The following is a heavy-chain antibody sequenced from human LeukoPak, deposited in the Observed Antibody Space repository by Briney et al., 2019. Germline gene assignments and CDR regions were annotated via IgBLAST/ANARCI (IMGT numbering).Heavy chain of an antibody. CDR1: GGSFSGYY. CDR3: SVFTGTTTEVFDY. V-gene: IGHV4-34*01. J-gene: IGHJ4*02. Sequence: KPSETLSLTCAVYGGSFSGYYWSWIRQPPGKGLEWLGEINHSGSTNYNPSLKSRVTISVDTSKNQFSLKLSSVTAADTAVYYYSVFTGTTTEVFDYWGQGTLVTVSS. D-gene: IGHD1-7*01. CDR2: INHSGST.